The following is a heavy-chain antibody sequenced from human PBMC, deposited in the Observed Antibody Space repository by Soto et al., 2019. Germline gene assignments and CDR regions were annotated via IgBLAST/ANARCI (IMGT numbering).Heavy chain of an antibody. CDR3: ARSVEWLASFDY. D-gene: IGHD6-19*01. J-gene: IGHJ4*02. CDR1: GYTFTSYD. V-gene: IGHV1-8*01. Sequence: QVQLVQSGAEVKKPGASVKVSCKASGYTFTSYDINWVRQATGQGLEWMGWMNPNSGNTGYAHKFQGRVTMTRNTSISTAYMELSSQRSDDTAVYYCARSVEWLASFDYWGQGTLVTVSS. CDR2: MNPNSGNT.